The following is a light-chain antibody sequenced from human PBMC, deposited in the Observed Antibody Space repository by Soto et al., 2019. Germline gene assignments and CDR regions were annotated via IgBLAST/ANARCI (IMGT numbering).Light chain of an antibody. CDR1: QTVDSTY. CDR3: QQYGISPMFA. V-gene: IGKV3-20*01. Sequence: EVVLTQSPGTLSLSPGERATLSCRASQTVDSTYLAWYQHKPGQAPRLLIYGASIRATGIPDRFSGSGYDTDFTLTITRLEPEDVAVYYCQQYGISPMFAFGPGTKVHIK. CDR2: GAS. J-gene: IGKJ3*01.